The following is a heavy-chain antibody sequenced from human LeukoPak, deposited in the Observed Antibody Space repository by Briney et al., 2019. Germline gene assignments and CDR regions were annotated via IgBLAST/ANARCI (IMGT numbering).Heavy chain of an antibody. CDR3: ASYRYSSSCYIY. V-gene: IGHV3-9*01. D-gene: IGHD6-13*01. Sequence: SGGSLRLSCAASGFTFDDYAMHWVRQAPGKGLEWVSGISWNSGSIGYADSVKGRFTISRDNAKNSLYLQMNSLRAEDTAVYFCASYRYSSSCYIYWGQGTLVTVSS. J-gene: IGHJ4*02. CDR1: GFTFDDYA. CDR2: ISWNSGSI.